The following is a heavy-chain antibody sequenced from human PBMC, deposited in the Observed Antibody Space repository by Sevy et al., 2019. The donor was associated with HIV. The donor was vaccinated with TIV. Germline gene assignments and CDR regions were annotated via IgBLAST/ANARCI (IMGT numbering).Heavy chain of an antibody. CDR3: AREGGYTDQGMDV. Sequence: GGSLRLSCAASGFSFNNYDMNWVRHAPGKGLEWISYISTSSSHIYYVDSVKGRFTISRDNANNSLSVQMNSLRAEDTVVYYCAREGGYTDQGMDVWGQGTTVTVSS. V-gene: IGHV3-48*01. CDR2: ISTSSSHI. D-gene: IGHD5-12*01. CDR1: GFSFNNYD. J-gene: IGHJ6*02.